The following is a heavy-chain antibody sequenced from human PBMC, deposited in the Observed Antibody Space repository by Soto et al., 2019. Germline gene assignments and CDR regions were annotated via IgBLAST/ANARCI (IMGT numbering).Heavy chain of an antibody. V-gene: IGHV3-30*18. CDR2: ISYDGSNK. CDR3: AKDLGGLDY. Sequence: GGSLRLSCAASGFTFSSYGMHWVRQAPGKGLEWVAVISYDGSNKYYADSVKGRFTISRDNSKNTLYLQMNSLRAEDTAVYYCAKDLGGLDYWGQGTLVTVSS. D-gene: IGHD1-26*01. J-gene: IGHJ4*02. CDR1: GFTFSSYG.